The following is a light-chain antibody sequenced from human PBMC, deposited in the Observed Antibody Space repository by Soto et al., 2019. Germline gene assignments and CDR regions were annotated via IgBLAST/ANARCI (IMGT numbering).Light chain of an antibody. Sequence: QAVVTQEPSLIVSPGGTVTLTCGSSTGAVTSGHYPHWFQQKPDQAPRTLIYDTSIKHSWTPARFSGSLLGGKAALTLSGAQPADEADYYCLLLYSETVVFGGGTKVTVL. CDR3: LLLYSETVV. CDR1: TGAVTSGHY. CDR2: DTS. V-gene: IGLV7-46*01. J-gene: IGLJ2*01.